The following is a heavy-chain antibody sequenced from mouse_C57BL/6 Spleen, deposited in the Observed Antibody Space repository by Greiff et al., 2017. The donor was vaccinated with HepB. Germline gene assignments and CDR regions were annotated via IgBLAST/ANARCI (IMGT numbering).Heavy chain of an antibody. CDR1: GYTFTDYY. CDR2: INPNNGGT. Sequence: EVQLQQSGPELVKPGASVKISCKASGYTFTDYYMNWVKQSHGKSLEWIGDINPNNGGTSYNQKFKGKATLTVDKSSSTAYMELRSLTSEDSAVYYCARPYEYEGDYYAMDYWGQGTSVTVSS. D-gene: IGHD2-4*01. V-gene: IGHV1-26*01. J-gene: IGHJ4*01. CDR3: ARPYEYEGDYYAMDY.